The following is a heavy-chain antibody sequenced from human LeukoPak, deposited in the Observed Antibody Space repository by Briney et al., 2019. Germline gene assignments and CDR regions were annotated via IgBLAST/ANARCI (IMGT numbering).Heavy chain of an antibody. J-gene: IGHJ4*02. CDR3: ARDIDY. V-gene: IGHV3-74*01. CDR2: ITSDGRGT. Sequence: GGSLRLSCAASGFTFSSYKMYWVRQAPGKGLVWVSRITSDGRGTTYADSVKGRFTISRDNAKNTLYLQMNSLRAEDTAVYYCARDIDYWGQGTLVTVSS. CDR1: GFTFSSYK.